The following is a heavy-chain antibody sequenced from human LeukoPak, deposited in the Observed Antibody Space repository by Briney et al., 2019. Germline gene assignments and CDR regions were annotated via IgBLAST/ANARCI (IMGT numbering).Heavy chain of an antibody. CDR2: IYYSGST. J-gene: IGHJ4*02. CDR3: ARQGTGMVDY. Sequence: SETLSLTCTVSGGSISSSSYYWGWICQPPGKGLEWIGSIYYSGSTYYNPSLKSRVTISVDTSKNQFSLKLSSVTAADTAVYYCARQGTGMVDYWGQGTLVTVSS. CDR1: GGSISSSSYY. D-gene: IGHD3-10*01. V-gene: IGHV4-39*01.